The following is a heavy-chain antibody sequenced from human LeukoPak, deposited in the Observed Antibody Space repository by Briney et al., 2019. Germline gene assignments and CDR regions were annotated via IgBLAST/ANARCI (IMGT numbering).Heavy chain of an antibody. CDR2: ISPYNGNT. CDR1: GGTFSSYT. CDR3: AREESIGRYQFLHEY. D-gene: IGHD1-26*01. J-gene: IGHJ4*02. Sequence: GASVKVSCKGSGGTFSSYTISWVRQAPGQGLEWMGWISPYNGNTKYLQKFQGRVTMTTDTSTSTASMEVRSLRSDDTAVYYCAREESIGRYQFLHEYWGQGTLVTVSS. V-gene: IGHV1-18*01.